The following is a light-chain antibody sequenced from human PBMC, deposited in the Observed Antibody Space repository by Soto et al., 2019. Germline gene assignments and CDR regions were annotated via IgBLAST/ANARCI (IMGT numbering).Light chain of an antibody. V-gene: IGKV1-39*01. Sequence: DIQMTQSPSTLSGSVGDRVTITCRASQSISSYLNWYQQNPGKAPKLLIYAASSLQSGVPSRFSGSGSGTDFTLTISSLQPEDFATYYCQQSYSTPQTFGQGTKADIK. CDR3: QQSYSTPQT. J-gene: IGKJ1*01. CDR2: AAS. CDR1: QSISSY.